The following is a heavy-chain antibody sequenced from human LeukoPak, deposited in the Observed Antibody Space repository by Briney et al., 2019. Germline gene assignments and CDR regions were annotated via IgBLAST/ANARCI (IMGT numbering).Heavy chain of an antibody. D-gene: IGHD2-15*01. J-gene: IGHJ3*02. V-gene: IGHV1-46*01. CDR3: AREGRCSGGSCNDAFDI. CDR1: GYTFTSYY. CDR2: INPSGGST. Sequence: ASVKVSCKASGYTFTSYYIHCVRQAPGQGLEWMGIINPSGGSTSYAQKFQGRVTMTRDMSTSTVYMELSSLRSEDTAVYYCAREGRCSGGSCNDAFDIWGHGTMVTVSS.